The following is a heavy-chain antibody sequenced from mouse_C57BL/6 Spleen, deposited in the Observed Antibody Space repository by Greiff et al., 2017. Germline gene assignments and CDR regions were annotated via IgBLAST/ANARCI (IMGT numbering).Heavy chain of an antibody. D-gene: IGHD2-3*01. CDR1: GIDFSRYW. CDR3: ARRYPFYDGYYDGAMDY. CDR2: INPDSSTI. Sequence: EVKLQESGGGLVQPGGSLKLSCAASGIDFSRYWMSWVRRAPGKGLEWIGEINPDSSTINYAPSLKDKFIISRDNAKNTLYLQMSKVRSEDTALYYCARRYPFYDGYYDGAMDYWGQGTSVTVSS. J-gene: IGHJ4*01. V-gene: IGHV4-1*01.